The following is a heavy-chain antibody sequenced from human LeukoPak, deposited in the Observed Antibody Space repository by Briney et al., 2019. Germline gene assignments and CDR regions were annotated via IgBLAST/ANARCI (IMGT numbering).Heavy chain of an antibody. D-gene: IGHD5-18*01. V-gene: IGHV3-43D*03. Sequence: PGGSLRLSCAASGFTFDDYAMHWVRQAPGKGLEWVSLISWDGGSTYYADSVKGRFTISRDNSKNTLYLQMNSLRAEDTAVYYCARGGGYSYGYYFDYWGQGTLVTVSS. J-gene: IGHJ4*02. CDR3: ARGGGYSYGYYFDY. CDR2: ISWDGGST. CDR1: GFTFDDYA.